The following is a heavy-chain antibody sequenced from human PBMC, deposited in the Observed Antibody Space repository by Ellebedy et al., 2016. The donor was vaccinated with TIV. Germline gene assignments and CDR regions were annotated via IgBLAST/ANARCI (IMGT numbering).Heavy chain of an antibody. V-gene: IGHV4-39*07. CDR1: GGSISSSSYF. CDR2: IYYSGST. J-gene: IGHJ4*02. CDR3: SRLGIDDYNDFDY. D-gene: IGHD5-24*01. Sequence: MPSETLSLTCTVSGGSISSSSYFWGWIRRPPGKDLEWIAHIYYSGSTYYNPSLKSRVTIALNRSRNQFSLNLNSVTAADTAVYYCSRLGIDDYNDFDYWGQGTLVTVSS.